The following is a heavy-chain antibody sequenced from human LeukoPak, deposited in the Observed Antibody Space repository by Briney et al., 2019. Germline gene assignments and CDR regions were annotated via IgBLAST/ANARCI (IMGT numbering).Heavy chain of an antibody. D-gene: IGHD3-3*01. CDR3: AGSHYDFWSGFRNNAFDI. J-gene: IGHJ3*02. Sequence: ASVRVSCKASGYTFTGYYMHWVRQAPGQGLEWMGWINPNSGGTNYAQKFQGRVTMTRDTSISTAYMDLSRLRSDDTAVYYCAGSHYDFWSGFRNNAFDIWGQGTMVTVSS. V-gene: IGHV1-2*02. CDR2: INPNSGGT. CDR1: GYTFTGYY.